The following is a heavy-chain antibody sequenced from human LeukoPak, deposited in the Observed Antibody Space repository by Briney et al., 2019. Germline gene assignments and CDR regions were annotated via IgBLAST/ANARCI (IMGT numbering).Heavy chain of an antibody. CDR3: ARDWFDP. V-gene: IGHV1-69*04. CDR2: IIPILGIA. CDR1: GYTFTSYD. Sequence: GASVKVSCKASGYTFTSYDINWVRQATGQGLEWMGRIIPILGIANYAQKFQGRVTITADKSTSTAYMELSSLRSEDTAVYYCARDWFDPWGQGTLVTVSS. J-gene: IGHJ5*02.